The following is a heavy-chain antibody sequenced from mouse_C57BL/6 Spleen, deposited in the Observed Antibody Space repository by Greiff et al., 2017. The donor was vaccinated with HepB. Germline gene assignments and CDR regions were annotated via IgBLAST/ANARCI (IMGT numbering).Heavy chain of an antibody. V-gene: IGHV1-64*01. D-gene: IGHD1-1*01. Sequence: QVQLQQPGAELVKPGASVKLSCKASGYTFTSYWMHWVKQRPGQGLEWIGMIHPNSGSTNYNEKFKSKATLTVDKSSSTAYMQLSSLTSEDSAVYYCARGDYYGSSPRAWFAYWGQGTLVTVSA. CDR3: ARGDYYGSSPRAWFAY. CDR1: GYTFTSYW. J-gene: IGHJ3*01. CDR2: IHPNSGST.